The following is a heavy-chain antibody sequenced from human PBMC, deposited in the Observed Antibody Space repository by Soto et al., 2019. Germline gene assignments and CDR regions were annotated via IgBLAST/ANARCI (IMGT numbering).Heavy chain of an antibody. CDR1: GYTFTSYA. Sequence: QVQLVQSGAEEKKPGASVKVSCKASGYTFTSYAMHWVRQAPGQRLEWMGWINAGNGNTKYSQKFQGRVTITRDTSASTGYMELSSLRSEDTAVYYCARSIVVVPALDYWGQGTLVTVAS. J-gene: IGHJ4*02. CDR3: ARSIVVVPALDY. V-gene: IGHV1-3*05. CDR2: INAGNGNT. D-gene: IGHD2-21*02.